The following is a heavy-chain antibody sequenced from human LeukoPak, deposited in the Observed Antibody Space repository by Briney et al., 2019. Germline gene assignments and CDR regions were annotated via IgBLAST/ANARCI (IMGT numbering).Heavy chain of an antibody. D-gene: IGHD1-20*01. CDR2: INANSGGT. CDR1: GYTFADYF. CDR3: ARDVSSTPNWKFDY. V-gene: IGHV1-2*06. Sequence: ASVKVSCKTSGYTFADYFIHWVRQAPGQGLEWMGRINANSGGTEYQQKFQGRVTMTRDPSISTAYVEVNWLISDDTAIYYCARDVSSTPNWKFDYWGQGTLVTVSS. J-gene: IGHJ4*02.